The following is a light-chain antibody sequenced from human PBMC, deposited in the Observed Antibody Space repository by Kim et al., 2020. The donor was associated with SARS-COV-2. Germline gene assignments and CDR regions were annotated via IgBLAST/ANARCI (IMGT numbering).Light chain of an antibody. Sequence: QSALTQPPSASGSPGQSVTISCTGTSSDVGGYNSVFWYQQHPGKAPKLVIYEVTKRPAGVPDRFSGSKSGNTASLTVSGLQSEDEAEYYCNSYAGNNLWVFGGGTRLTVL. J-gene: IGLJ3*02. V-gene: IGLV2-8*01. CDR3: NSYAGNNLWV. CDR1: SSDVGGYNS. CDR2: EVT.